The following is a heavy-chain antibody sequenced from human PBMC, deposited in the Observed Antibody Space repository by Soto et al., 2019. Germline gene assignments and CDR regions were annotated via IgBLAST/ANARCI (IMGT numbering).Heavy chain of an antibody. V-gene: IGHV3-15*01. CDR2: VKSIADAGTT. J-gene: IGHJ4*02. D-gene: IGHD3-16*01. CDR3: TTGRYTFGLDS. CDR1: GITFSYAW. Sequence: PGGSLRLSCGASGITFSYAWMTWVRQVPGKGLEWVGRVKSIADAGTTTYAAPVKGRLSISRDDSNSTLFLQMNSLKIEDTAVYYCTTGRYTFGLDSWGQGILVTVSS.